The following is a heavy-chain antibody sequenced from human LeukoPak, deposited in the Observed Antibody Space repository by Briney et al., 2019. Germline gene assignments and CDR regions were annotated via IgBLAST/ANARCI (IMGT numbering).Heavy chain of an antibody. D-gene: IGHD1-26*01. CDR2: INHSGST. CDR1: GGSFSGYY. Sequence: SETLSLTCAVNGGSFSGYYWSWIRQPPGKGLEWIGEINHSGSTNYNPSLKGRVTISVDTSKNQFSLKLSSVTAADTAFYYCASQGHHGKIVGTTLSYFYMDVWGKGTTVTVSS. V-gene: IGHV4-34*01. J-gene: IGHJ6*03. CDR3: ASQGHHGKIVGTTLSYFYMDV.